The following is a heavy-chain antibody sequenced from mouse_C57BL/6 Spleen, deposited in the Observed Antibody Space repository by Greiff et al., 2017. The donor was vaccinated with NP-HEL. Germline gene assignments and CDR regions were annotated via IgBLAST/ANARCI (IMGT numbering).Heavy chain of an antibody. Sequence: VQLQQPGAELVKPGASVKVSCKASGYTFTSYWMHWVKQRPGQGLEWIGRIHPSDSDTNYNQKFKGKATLTVDKSSSTAYMQLSSLTSEDSAVYYCAITPPNYYGSSYYAMDYWGQGTSVTVSS. CDR1: GYTFTSYW. V-gene: IGHV1-74*01. CDR2: IHPSDSDT. J-gene: IGHJ4*01. D-gene: IGHD1-1*01. CDR3: AITPPNYYGSSYYAMDY.